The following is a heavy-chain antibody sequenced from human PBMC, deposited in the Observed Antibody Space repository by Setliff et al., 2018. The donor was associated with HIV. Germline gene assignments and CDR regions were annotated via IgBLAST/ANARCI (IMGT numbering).Heavy chain of an antibody. CDR1: RGTFSSYA. CDR2: IIPIFGTA. Sequence: SVKVSCKASRGTFSSYAISWVRQAPGQGLEWMGRIIPIFGTANYAQKFQGRVTITADKSTSTAYMELSSLRSEDTAVYYCARDIVVVPAAAVRNYYYYMDVWGKGTTVTVSS. D-gene: IGHD2-2*01. V-gene: IGHV1-69*06. CDR3: ARDIVVVPAAAVRNYYYYMDV. J-gene: IGHJ6*03.